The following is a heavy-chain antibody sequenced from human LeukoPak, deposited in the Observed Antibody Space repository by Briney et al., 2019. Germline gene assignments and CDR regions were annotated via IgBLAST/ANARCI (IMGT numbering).Heavy chain of an antibody. J-gene: IGHJ4*02. CDR2: IYGGGST. CDR3: AKAGRPAPDFDYFDC. CDR1: GFTVSSNY. V-gene: IGHV3-66*01. D-gene: IGHD6-13*01. Sequence: GGSLRLSFAASGFTVSSNYMSWVRQPPGKGLDWVSVIYGGGSTYYADSVKGRFTISRDSSKNTLYLQMNSLRAEDTAVYFCAKAGRPAPDFDYFDCWGQGTLLTVSS.